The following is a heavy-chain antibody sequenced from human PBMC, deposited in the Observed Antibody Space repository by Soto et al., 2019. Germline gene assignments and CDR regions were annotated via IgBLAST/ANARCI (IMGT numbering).Heavy chain of an antibody. D-gene: IGHD2-15*01. Sequence: EVQLVESGGDLVQPGGSLRLSCAVSGFTFSHYWMTWVRQAPGKGLEWVANIKEDGSEKNYVDSVKGRFTISRENAKNSLYLQMNSLRAEDTAVYYCARSGREVDYWGQGTLVIVSS. CDR3: ARSGREVDY. J-gene: IGHJ4*02. V-gene: IGHV3-7*01. CDR2: IKEDGSEK. CDR1: GFTFSHYW.